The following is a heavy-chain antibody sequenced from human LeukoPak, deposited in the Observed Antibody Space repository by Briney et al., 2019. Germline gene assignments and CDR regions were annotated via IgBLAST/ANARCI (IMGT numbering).Heavy chain of an antibody. Sequence: GGSLRLSCAASGFTFSGYAMSWVRQAPGKWLEWVSAISGSGGSTYYADSVKGRFTISRDNSKNTLYLQMNSLRAEDTAVYYCAKMARGDYHSYYMDVWGKGTTVTVSS. CDR2: ISGSGGST. V-gene: IGHV3-23*01. CDR3: AKMARGDYHSYYMDV. CDR1: GFTFSGYA. D-gene: IGHD5-24*01. J-gene: IGHJ6*03.